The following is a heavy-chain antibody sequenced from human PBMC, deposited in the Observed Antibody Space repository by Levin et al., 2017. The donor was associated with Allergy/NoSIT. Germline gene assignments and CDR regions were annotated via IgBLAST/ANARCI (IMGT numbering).Heavy chain of an antibody. Sequence: PGGSLRLSCAASGFTFSDYYMSWIRQAPGKGLEWVSYISSSGTTIYYADSVKGRFTISRDIAMNSLYLQMNSLRAEDTAVYYCARGPIYCSSTNCPRFDPWGQGTLVTVSS. D-gene: IGHD2-2*01. CDR1: GFTFSDYY. V-gene: IGHV3-11*01. CDR2: ISSSGTTI. CDR3: ARGPIYCSSTNCPRFDP. J-gene: IGHJ5*02.